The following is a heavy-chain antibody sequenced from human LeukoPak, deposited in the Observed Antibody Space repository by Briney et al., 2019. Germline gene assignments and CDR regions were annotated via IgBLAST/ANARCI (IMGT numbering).Heavy chain of an antibody. V-gene: IGHV4-59*08. CDR1: GGSISSNY. Sequence: SETLSLTCTVSGGSISSNYWTWIRQPPGKGLEWIVYIYYSGTNNENPLLKSRVTISVDTYKHQYYLKLSYVTAADTAVYYCARSRSGTIYYYYGMDVWGQGTTVTVSS. J-gene: IGHJ6*02. CDR2: IYYSGTN. CDR3: ARSRSGTIYYYYGMDV. D-gene: IGHD1-26*01.